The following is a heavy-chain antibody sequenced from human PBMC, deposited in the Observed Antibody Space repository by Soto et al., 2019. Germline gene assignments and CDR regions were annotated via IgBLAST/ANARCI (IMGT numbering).Heavy chain of an antibody. CDR2: MYHSGST. CDR3: AGSRDGYNYDY. D-gene: IGHD5-12*01. Sequence: SETLSLTCTVSGGSTSSTNWWSWVRQPPGKGLEWIGEMYHSGSTNYSPSLKSRVTISLDKSKNQFSLKLTSVTAADTAVYYCAGSRDGYNYDYWGQGTPVTVSS. J-gene: IGHJ4*02. CDR1: GGSTSSTNW. V-gene: IGHV4-4*02.